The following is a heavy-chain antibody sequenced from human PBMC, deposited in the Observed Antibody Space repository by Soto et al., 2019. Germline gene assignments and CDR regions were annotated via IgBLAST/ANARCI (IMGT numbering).Heavy chain of an antibody. CDR1: GGSFSGYY. CDR3: ARGFMGVYCSSICYYAPYNYYYSHSYKDA. V-gene: IGHV4-34*01. Sequence: SETLSLTCAVYGGSFSGYYWSWIRQPPGKELEWIGEINHSGSTNYNPSLKSRVTISVDTSKNHFSLKLSSVTAAYTAVYYCARGFMGVYCSSICYYAPYNYYYSHSYKDAWGNWTTLT. D-gene: IGHD2-2*01. J-gene: IGHJ6*03. CDR2: INHSGST.